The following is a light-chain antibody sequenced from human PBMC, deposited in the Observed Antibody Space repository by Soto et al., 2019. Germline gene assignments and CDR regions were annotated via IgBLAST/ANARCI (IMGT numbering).Light chain of an antibody. CDR3: QSADSSGPYVV. J-gene: IGLJ2*01. CDR1: ALPKQY. V-gene: IGLV3-25*02. Sequence: SYELTQPPSLSVSPGQTARITCSGDALPKQYAYWYQQKPGQAPVLVIYKDSERPSGIPERFSGSSSGTTVTLTISGVQAEDEADYYCQSADSSGPYVVFGGGTKVTVL. CDR2: KDS.